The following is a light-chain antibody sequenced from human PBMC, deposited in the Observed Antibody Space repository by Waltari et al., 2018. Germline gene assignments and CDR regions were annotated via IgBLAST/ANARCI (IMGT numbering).Light chain of an antibody. CDR1: SGHSSYA. CDR3: QTWDTVIHVV. J-gene: IGLJ2*01. CDR2: VNSDGSH. V-gene: IGLV4-69*01. Sequence: LTQSPSASASLGASVKLTCTLSSGHSSYAIAWHQQQPEKGPRYLMKVNSDGSHSKGDGIPDRFSGSSSGAERYLTISSLQSEDEADYYCQTWDTVIHVVFGGGTKLTVL.